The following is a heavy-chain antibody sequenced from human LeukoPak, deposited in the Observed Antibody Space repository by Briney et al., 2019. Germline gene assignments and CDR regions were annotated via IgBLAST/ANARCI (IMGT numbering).Heavy chain of an antibody. CDR3: ARDPGPRAFGY. CDR2: INSDGKST. J-gene: IGHJ4*02. CDR1: GFTFSSYW. V-gene: IGHV3-74*01. Sequence: GGSLRLSCAASGFTFSSYWMHWVRHAPGKGLVWVSRINSDGKSTSNADSVKGRFTISRDNAKNTLYLQMNSLRAEDTAVYYCARDPGPRAFGYWGQGTLVTVSS.